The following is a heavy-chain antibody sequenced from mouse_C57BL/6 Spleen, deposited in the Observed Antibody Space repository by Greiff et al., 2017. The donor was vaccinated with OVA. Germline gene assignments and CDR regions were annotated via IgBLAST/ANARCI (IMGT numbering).Heavy chain of an antibody. J-gene: IGHJ2*01. Sequence: VQLQQPGAELVKPGASVKMSCKASGYTFTSYWITWVKQSHGKSLEWIGYINPNNGGTSYNQKFKGKATLTVNKSSSTAYMELRSLTSEDSAVYYCARSYYGSSYDYWGQGTTLTVSS. V-gene: IGHV1-22*01. CDR2: INPNNGGT. CDR1: GYTFTSYW. CDR3: ARSYYGSSYDY. D-gene: IGHD1-1*01.